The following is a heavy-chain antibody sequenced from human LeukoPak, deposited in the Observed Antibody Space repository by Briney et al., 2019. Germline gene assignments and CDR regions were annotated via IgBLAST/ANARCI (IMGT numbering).Heavy chain of an antibody. CDR3: ARYPGPRYSGSPYYFDY. J-gene: IGHJ4*02. D-gene: IGHD1-26*01. CDR1: GGSISSSTYY. V-gene: IGHV4-39*01. CDR2: IYYSGST. Sequence: SETLSLTRTVSGGSISSSTYYWGWIRQPPGKGLEWIGTIYYSGSTFYNPSLTSRVTISVDTSKNQFSLKLSSVTAADTAVYYCARYPGPRYSGSPYYFDYWGQGTLVSVSS.